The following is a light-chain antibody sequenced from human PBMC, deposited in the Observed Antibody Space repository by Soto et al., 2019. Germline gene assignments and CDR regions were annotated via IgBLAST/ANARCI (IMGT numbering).Light chain of an antibody. V-gene: IGKV1-33*01. CDR2: DAS. Sequence: DIQMTQSPSSLSASVGYRVTITCHASQDISNYLNWYQQKPGKAPKLLIYDASNLETGVPSRFSGSGSGTDFTLTISSLQPEDFATYFCQHGYSTPLTFGGGTKVDIK. J-gene: IGKJ4*01. CDR1: QDISNY. CDR3: QHGYSTPLT.